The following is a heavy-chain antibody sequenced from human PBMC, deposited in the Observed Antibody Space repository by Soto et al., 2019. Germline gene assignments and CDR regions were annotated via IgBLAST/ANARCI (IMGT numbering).Heavy chain of an antibody. CDR1: GGSVSSESHY. CDR2: IYYTGST. D-gene: IGHD6-19*01. Sequence: SETLSLTCTVSGGSVSSESHYWSWIRQTPGKGLEWIGYIYYTGSTNYNPSLKGRVTISVDTSKNQFSLKLSSVTAADTAVYYCARDPGSIAVAGTVFYYYYGMDVWGQGTTVTVSS. V-gene: IGHV4-61*01. CDR3: ARDPGSIAVAGTVFYYYYGMDV. J-gene: IGHJ6*02.